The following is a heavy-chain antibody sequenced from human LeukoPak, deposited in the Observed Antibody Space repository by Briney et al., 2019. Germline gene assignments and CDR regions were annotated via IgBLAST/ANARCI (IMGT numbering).Heavy chain of an antibody. D-gene: IGHD3-9*01. V-gene: IGHV1-18*01. CDR3: ARADDISHRYYYGMDV. J-gene: IGHJ6*02. CDR1: GYTFTSYG. Sequence: GASVKVSSKASGYTFTSYGISWVRQAPGQGLEWMGWISAYYGNTNYAQKLQGRVTLTTDTSTSTAYMELRSLTSDDTAVYFCARADDISHRYYYGMDVWGPGTTVSVSS. CDR2: ISAYYGNT.